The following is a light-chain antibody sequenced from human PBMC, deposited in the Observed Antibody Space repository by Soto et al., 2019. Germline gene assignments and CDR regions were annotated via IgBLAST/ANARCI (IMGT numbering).Light chain of an antibody. CDR1: QILSSKY. CDR2: GAS. CDR3: QQYGTSPPRT. J-gene: IGKJ2*01. V-gene: IGKV3-20*01. Sequence: EIVLTQSPGTLSLSPGERATLSCRASQILSSKYLAGYQQKPGQAPRLLIYGASSRATGIPDRFSGSGSGTDFTLTISRLEPEDIAVYYCQQYGTSPPRTFGQGTKLEIK.